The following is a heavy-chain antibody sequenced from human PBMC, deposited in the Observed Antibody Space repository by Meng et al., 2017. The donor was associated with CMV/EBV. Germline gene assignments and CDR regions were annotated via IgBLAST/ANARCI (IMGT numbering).Heavy chain of an antibody. V-gene: IGHV1-69*05. Sequence: SVKVSCKASGGTFISYALSWARQAPGQGLEWMGGIIPIFGTAKYAQKFQGRVTITTDESTTTAYMELSSLRSEDTAVYYCARGFYYGSGSYSFWFDTWGQGTLVTVSS. D-gene: IGHD3-10*01. CDR3: ARGFYYGSGSYSFWFDT. CDR2: IIPIFGTA. J-gene: IGHJ5*02. CDR1: GGTFISYA.